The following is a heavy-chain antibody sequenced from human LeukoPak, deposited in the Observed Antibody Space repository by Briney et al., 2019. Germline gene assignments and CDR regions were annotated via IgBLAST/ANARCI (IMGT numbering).Heavy chain of an antibody. CDR3: AKDQWNPDY. Sequence: GGSLRLSCAASGFTFSSYGMHWVRQAPGKGLEWVAVVWDDGSSQNYADSVKGRFTISRDNSKNMLYLQMNSLRAEDTAAYYCAKDQWNPDYWGQGTLVSVSS. V-gene: IGHV3-33*06. J-gene: IGHJ4*02. CDR1: GFTFSSYG. D-gene: IGHD6-19*01. CDR2: VWDDGSSQ.